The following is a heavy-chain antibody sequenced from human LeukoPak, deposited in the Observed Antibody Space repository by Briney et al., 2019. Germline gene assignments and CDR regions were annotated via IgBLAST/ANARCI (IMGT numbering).Heavy chain of an antibody. CDR1: GFTFDDYA. J-gene: IGHJ6*03. CDR2: ISWNSGSI. CDR3: AKDRKRYNYYYYYMDV. Sequence: GGSLRLSCAASGFTFDDYAMHWVRQAPGKGLEWVSGISWNSGSIGYADSVKGRFTISRDNAKNSLYLQMNSLRAEDTALYYCAKDRKRYNYYYYYMDVWGKGTTVTVSS. D-gene: IGHD5-12*01. V-gene: IGHV3-9*01.